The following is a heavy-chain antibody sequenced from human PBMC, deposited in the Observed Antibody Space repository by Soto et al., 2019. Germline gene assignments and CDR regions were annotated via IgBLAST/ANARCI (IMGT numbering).Heavy chain of an antibody. CDR2: INSDGSST. V-gene: IGHV3-74*01. CDR3: PRGERGGFDI. Sequence: GGSLRLSCAASGFTFSNYWMHWVRQTPGKGLVWVSRINSDGSSTTYADSVKGRFTISRDNAKNTLYLQVNSLRVEDTAVYYCPRGERGGFDIWGQGTKVTVSS. D-gene: IGHD1-26*01. J-gene: IGHJ3*02. CDR1: GFTFSNYW.